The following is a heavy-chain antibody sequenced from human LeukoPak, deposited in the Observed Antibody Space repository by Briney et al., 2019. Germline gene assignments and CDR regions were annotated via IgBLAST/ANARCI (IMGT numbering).Heavy chain of an antibody. CDR1: GFTFSSYA. D-gene: IGHD3-22*01. Sequence: GGSLRLSCAASGFTFSSYAMSWVRQAPGKGLEWVSAISGSGGSTYYADSVKGRFTNSRDNSKNTLYLQMNSLRAEDTAVYYCAKGYLGYDSSGYYDYWGQGTLVTVSS. V-gene: IGHV3-23*01. CDR2: ISGSGGST. J-gene: IGHJ4*02. CDR3: AKGYLGYDSSGYYDY.